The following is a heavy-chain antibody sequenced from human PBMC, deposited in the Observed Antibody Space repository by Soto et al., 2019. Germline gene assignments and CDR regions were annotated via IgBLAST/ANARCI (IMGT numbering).Heavy chain of an antibody. V-gene: IGHV3-15*07. CDR3: TTSHPTYYYGSGSRVGFDY. Sequence: GGSLRLSCAASGFTFSNAWMNWVRQAPGKGLEWVGRIKSKTDGGTTDYAAPVKGRFTISRDDSKNTLYLQMNSLKTEDTAVYYCTTSHPTYYYGSGSRVGFDYWGQGTLVTVSS. CDR1: GFTFSNAW. J-gene: IGHJ4*02. CDR2: IKSKTDGGTT. D-gene: IGHD3-10*01.